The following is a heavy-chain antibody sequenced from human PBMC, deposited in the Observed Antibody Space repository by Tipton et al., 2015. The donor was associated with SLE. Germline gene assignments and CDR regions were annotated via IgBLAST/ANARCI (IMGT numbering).Heavy chain of an antibody. CDR2: IYYSGST. J-gene: IGHJ3*02. CDR1: GGSISSYY. D-gene: IGHD3-16*01. Sequence: PGLVKPSETLSLTCAVYGGSISSYYWSWIRQPPGKGPEWIGYIYYSGSTNYNPSLKSRVTISVDTSKNQFSLKLSSVTAADTAVYYCAREWFGAFDIWGQGTMVTVSS. V-gene: IGHV4-59*01. CDR3: AREWFGAFDI.